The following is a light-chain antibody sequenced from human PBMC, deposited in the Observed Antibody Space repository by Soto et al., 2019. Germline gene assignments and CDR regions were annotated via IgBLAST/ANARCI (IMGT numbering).Light chain of an antibody. Sequence: EIQLTHAPSALSASVGGRVTISCRASQSISNSLNWYQKKPGKAPNLLIYGTSGVHSGVPSRFSGSGSGTEFTLTISSLQPDDFASYHCKQYKSFWTCGLGTTGDIK. CDR3: KQYKSFWT. V-gene: IGKV1-5*01. CDR1: QSISNS. J-gene: IGKJ1*01. CDR2: GTS.